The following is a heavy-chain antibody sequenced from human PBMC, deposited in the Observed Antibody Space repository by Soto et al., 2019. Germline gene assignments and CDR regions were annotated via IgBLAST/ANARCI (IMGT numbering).Heavy chain of an antibody. CDR1: GFTFSNSW. CDR3: VKVLARGVGVPRFYFDS. CDR2: INADGTST. Sequence: GSLRLSCAASGFTFSNSWMHWVRQVSGKGLEWVSRINADGTSTSYADSVKGRFTVSRDNAKNTLYLHVNSLRAEDTAVYYCVKVLARGVGVPRFYFDSWGQGALVTVSS. D-gene: IGHD2-2*01. V-gene: IGHV3-74*01. J-gene: IGHJ4*02.